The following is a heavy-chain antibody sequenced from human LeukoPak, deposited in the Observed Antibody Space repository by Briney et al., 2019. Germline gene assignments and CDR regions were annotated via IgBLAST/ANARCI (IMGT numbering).Heavy chain of an antibody. J-gene: IGHJ3*02. Sequence: SQTLSLTCTVSGGSISSGSYYWSWIRQPAGKGLEWIGRIYTSGSTNYNPSLNSRVTISVDTSKNQFSLKLSSVTAADTAVYYCARDLGFYYDSSGYYHHDAFDIWGQGTMVTVSS. D-gene: IGHD3-22*01. CDR2: IYTSGST. V-gene: IGHV4-61*02. CDR3: ARDLGFYYDSSGYYHHDAFDI. CDR1: GGSISSGSYY.